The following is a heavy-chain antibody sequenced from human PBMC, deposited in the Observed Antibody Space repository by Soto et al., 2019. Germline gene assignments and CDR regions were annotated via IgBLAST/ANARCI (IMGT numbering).Heavy chain of an antibody. CDR1: GFTFSNYA. D-gene: IGHD2-15*01. V-gene: IGHV3-64*01. Sequence: EVQLVESGGALVQPGVSLRLSCAASGFTFSNYAIHWVRQAPGKGLEYVSAISSNAISTFYANSVKGRFTISRDNSQNMVYLQMGSLRTDDMAVYYCARKGSATTASNWYFDLWGRGTLVTVSS. J-gene: IGHJ2*01. CDR2: ISSNAIST. CDR3: ARKGSATTASNWYFDL.